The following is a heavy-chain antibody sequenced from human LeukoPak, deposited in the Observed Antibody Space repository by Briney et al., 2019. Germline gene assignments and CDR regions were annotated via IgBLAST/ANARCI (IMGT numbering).Heavy chain of an antibody. CDR3: ARDWDYCSSTSCYTLEY. V-gene: IGHV3-30-3*01. D-gene: IGHD2-2*02. Sequence: GRSLRLSCAASGFTFSSYAMHWVRQAPGKGLEWVAVISYDGSNKYYADSVKGRFTISRDNAKNSLYLQMNSLRAEDTAVYYCARDWDYCSSTSCYTLEYWGQGTLVTVSS. CDR2: ISYDGSNK. J-gene: IGHJ4*02. CDR1: GFTFSSYA.